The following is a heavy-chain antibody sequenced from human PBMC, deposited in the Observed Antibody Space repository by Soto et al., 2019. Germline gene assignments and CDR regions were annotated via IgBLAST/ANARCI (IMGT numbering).Heavy chain of an antibody. CDR2: INSDGSRT. CDR1: GFTFSNYW. Sequence: QAVGSLRLSCAASGFTFSNYWMHWVRQAPGKGLVWVSRINSDGSRTNYADSVKGRFTISRDNAKNTLYLQMISLRAKDTAMYYCARIGGYCSSTSCYEYGMDVWGQGTTVTVSS. J-gene: IGHJ6*02. CDR3: ARIGGYCSSTSCYEYGMDV. V-gene: IGHV3-74*01. D-gene: IGHD2-2*01.